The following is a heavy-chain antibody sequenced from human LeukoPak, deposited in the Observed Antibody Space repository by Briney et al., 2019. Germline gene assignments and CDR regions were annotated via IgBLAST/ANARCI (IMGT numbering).Heavy chain of an antibody. CDR1: GYTFTGYY. Sequence: ASVKVSCKASGYTFTGYYMHWVRQAPGQGLEWMGWINPNSGGTNYVQKFQGRVTMTRDTSISTAYMELSRLRSDDTAVYYCARDLNRGYSYGYDYWGQGTLVTVSS. J-gene: IGHJ4*02. CDR2: INPNSGGT. D-gene: IGHD5-18*01. CDR3: ARDLNRGYSYGYDY. V-gene: IGHV1-2*02.